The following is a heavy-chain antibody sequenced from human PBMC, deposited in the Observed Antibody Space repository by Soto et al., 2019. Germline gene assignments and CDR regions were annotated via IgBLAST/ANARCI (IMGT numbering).Heavy chain of an antibody. CDR2: VSTSGRST. J-gene: IGHJ5*02. V-gene: IGHV3-64D*06. CDR3: VRDGTKNLRDWFDP. CDR1: GFIFSEST. D-gene: IGHD1-1*01. Sequence: PGWSLRLSCSASGFIFSESTIYWVRQVPGKGLEAISAVSTSGRSTYYADSVKDRFTISRDNSKNTLFLQMGSLRPEDTAIYYCVRDGTKNLRDWFDPWGQGILVTVSS.